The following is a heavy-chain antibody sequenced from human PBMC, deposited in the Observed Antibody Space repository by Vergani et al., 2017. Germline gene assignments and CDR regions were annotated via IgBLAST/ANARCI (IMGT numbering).Heavy chain of an antibody. J-gene: IGHJ6*03. V-gene: IGHV3-23*01. Sequence: EVQLLESGGGLVQPGGSLRLSCAASGFTFSSYAMSWVRQAPGKGLEWVSAISGSGGSTYYADSVKGRFTISRDNAKSSLYLQMNSLRAEDTAVYYCARAPTRGFGSPYYMDVWGKGTTVTVSS. D-gene: IGHD3-10*01. CDR1: GFTFSSYA. CDR3: ARAPTRGFGSPYYMDV. CDR2: ISGSGGST.